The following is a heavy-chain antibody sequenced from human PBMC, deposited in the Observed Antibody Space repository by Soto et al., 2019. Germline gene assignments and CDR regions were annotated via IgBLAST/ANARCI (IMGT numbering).Heavy chain of an antibody. V-gene: IGHV4-34*01. Sequence: ETLSLTCAVYGGSFSGYYWSWIRQPPGKGLEWIGEINHSGSTNYNPSLKSRVTISVDTSKNQFSLKLSSVTAADTAVYYRARGGDYYDNTGFDYWGQGTLVTVSS. D-gene: IGHD3-22*01. CDR3: ARGGDYYDNTGFDY. CDR1: GGSFSGYY. CDR2: INHSGST. J-gene: IGHJ4*02.